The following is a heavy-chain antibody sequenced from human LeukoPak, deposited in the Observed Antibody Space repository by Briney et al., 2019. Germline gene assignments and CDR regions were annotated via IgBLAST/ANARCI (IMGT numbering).Heavy chain of an antibody. V-gene: IGHV3-7*01. J-gene: IGHJ6*02. D-gene: IGHD6-13*01. Sequence: GGSLRLSCAASGFTFSSYWMSWVGQAPGKRLEWVANIKQDGSEKYYVDSVKGRFTISRDNAKNSLYLQMNSPRAEDTAVYYCARVKAAANYYYYGMDVWGQGTTVTVSS. CDR3: ARVKAAANYYYYGMDV. CDR1: GFTFSSYW. CDR2: IKQDGSEK.